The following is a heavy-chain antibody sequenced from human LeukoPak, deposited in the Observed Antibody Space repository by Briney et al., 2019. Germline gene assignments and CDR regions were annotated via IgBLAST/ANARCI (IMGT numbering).Heavy chain of an antibody. CDR1: GFPFSRYA. D-gene: IGHD3-3*01. J-gene: IGHJ4*02. Sequence: GGSLRLSCVVSGFPFSRYAMNWVRQAPGKGLEWVSAISGSGISTFQADSVKGRFTISRDNSESTLFLQMNSLRAEDTAVYYCTRDFDFSSAIWGQGTLVTVSS. CDR2: ISGSGIST. V-gene: IGHV3-23*01. CDR3: TRDFDFSSAI.